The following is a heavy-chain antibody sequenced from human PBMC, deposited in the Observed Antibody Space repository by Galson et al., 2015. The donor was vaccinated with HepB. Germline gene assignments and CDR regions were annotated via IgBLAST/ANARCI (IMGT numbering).Heavy chain of an antibody. CDR1: GSTLTELS. V-gene: IGHV1-24*01. CDR3: ATGNFCTGDSCYSFDW. J-gene: IGHJ4*02. D-gene: IGHD2-15*01. CDR2: FDPEDGET. Sequence: SVKVSCKVSGSTLTELSMHWVRQAPGKGLEWMGGFDPEDGETIYAQKFQGRVTMTEDTSTDTAYMELSSLRAEDTAVYYCATGNFCTGDSCYSFDWWGQGTRVTVSS.